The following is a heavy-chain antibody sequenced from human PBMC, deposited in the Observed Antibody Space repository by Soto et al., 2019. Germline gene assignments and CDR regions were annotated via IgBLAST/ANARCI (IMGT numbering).Heavy chain of an antibody. V-gene: IGHV1-18*01. CDR1: GYTFTNYG. CDR2: VSAYNGNT. CDR3: SRVRQLVGYLYFSMDV. J-gene: IGHJ6*03. D-gene: IGHD6-6*01. Sequence: VQLLQSGAEVKKPGASVKVSCKASGYTFTNYGITWVRQAPGQGLEWRELVSAYNGNTHYTQRLQGRVTMTTDTSTSTASMELWRLRSDATAVYYWSRVRQLVGYLYFSMDVWRKGTTVTVSS.